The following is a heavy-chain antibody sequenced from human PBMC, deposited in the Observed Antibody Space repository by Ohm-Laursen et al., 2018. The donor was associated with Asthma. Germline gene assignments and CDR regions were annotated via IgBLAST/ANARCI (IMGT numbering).Heavy chain of an antibody. Sequence: PSVNASCTPSGGTFSTSGITWARHPPGHGLEWLVWIISVLGTANYAQKFQGRITITADKSTSTAYMDLTSLTSEDTAVYYCARSRQQLVRYDGFDIWGQGTMVTVSS. CDR3: ARSRQQLVRYDGFDI. D-gene: IGHD6-6*01. CDR1: GGTFSTSG. J-gene: IGHJ3*02. V-gene: IGHV1-69*10. CDR2: IISVLGTA.